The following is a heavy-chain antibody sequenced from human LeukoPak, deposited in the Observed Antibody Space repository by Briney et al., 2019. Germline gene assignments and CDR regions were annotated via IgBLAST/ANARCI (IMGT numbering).Heavy chain of an antibody. CDR1: GGSISSYY. J-gene: IGHJ4*02. CDR2: IYYSGST. V-gene: IGHV4-59*01. CDR3: VRGGDGYNTDY. Sequence: PSETLSLTCTVSGGSISSYYWSWIRQPPGKGLEWIGYIYYSGSTNYNPSLKSRVTISVDTSKNQFSLKLSSVTAADTAAYYCVRGGDGYNTDYWGQGTLVTVSS. D-gene: IGHD5-24*01.